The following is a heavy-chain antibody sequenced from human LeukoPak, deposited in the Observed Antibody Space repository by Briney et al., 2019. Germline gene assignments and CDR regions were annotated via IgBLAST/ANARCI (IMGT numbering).Heavy chain of an antibody. V-gene: IGHV3-30*18. CDR1: GFTFRNYG. CDR3: AKGGRILRFFDWLED. CDR2: ISYDGGHK. Sequence: GGSLRLSCAASGFTFRNYGMHWVRQAPGEGLEGAAVISYDGGHKYYADSVKGRFIISRDNSKNTLYLQMNSLGPEDTAVYYCAKGGRILRFFDWLEDWGLGTLVTVSS. J-gene: IGHJ5*02. D-gene: IGHD3-3*01.